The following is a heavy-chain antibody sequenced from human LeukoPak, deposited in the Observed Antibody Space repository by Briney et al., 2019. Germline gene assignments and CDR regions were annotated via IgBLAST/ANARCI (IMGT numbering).Heavy chain of an antibody. CDR1: GFSFSSSGVG. J-gene: IGHJ4*02. V-gene: IGHV2-5*02. CDR3: AHNSDYYDSNGYYQPLTRFDY. CDR2: IYGDDDK. D-gene: IGHD3-22*01. Sequence: SGPTLVNPTQTLTLTCTFSGFSFSSSGVGVGWIRQPPGKALEWLALIYGDDDKRYSPSLKSRLTITKDTSKNHVVVTMTNMDPVDTATYYCAHNSDYYDSNGYYQPLTRFDYWGQGTLVTVSS.